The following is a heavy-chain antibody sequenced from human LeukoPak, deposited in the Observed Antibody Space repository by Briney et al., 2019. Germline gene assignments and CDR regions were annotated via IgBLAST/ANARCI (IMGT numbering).Heavy chain of an antibody. Sequence: GGSLRLSCAASGFTFSSYAMHWVRQAPGKGLEWVAVISYDGSNKYYADSVKGRFTISRDNSKNTLYLQMNSLRAEDAAVYYCARQSPFDSRVYWGQGTLVTVSS. J-gene: IGHJ4*02. D-gene: IGHD3-22*01. V-gene: IGHV3-30-3*01. CDR3: ARQSPFDSRVY. CDR1: GFTFSSYA. CDR2: ISYDGSNK.